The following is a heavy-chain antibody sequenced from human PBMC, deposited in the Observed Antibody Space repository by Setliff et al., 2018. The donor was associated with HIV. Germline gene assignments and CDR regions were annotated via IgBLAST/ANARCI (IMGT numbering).Heavy chain of an antibody. J-gene: IGHJ4*02. CDR1: GFTFDDYG. Sequence: GGSLRLSCAASGFTFDDYGMNWVRQAPGKGLEWVSYISGSGSIIYYADSVKGRFTISRDNAENSLYLQMDSLRAEDTAVYYCARDLRSSHGSPNYFDYWGRGALVTVSS. CDR2: ISGSGSII. CDR3: ARDLRSSHGSPNYFDY. V-gene: IGHV3-48*03. D-gene: IGHD2-15*01.